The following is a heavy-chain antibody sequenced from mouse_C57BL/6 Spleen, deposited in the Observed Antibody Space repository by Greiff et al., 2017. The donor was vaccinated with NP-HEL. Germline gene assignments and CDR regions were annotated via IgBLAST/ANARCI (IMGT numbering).Heavy chain of an antibody. V-gene: IGHV14-4*01. Sequence: EVKLMESGAELVRPGASVKLSCTASGFNIKDDYMHWVKQRPEQGLEWIGWIDPENGDTEYASKFQGKATITADTSSNTAYLQLSSLTSEDTAVYYCTTWMVTTTFPFDYWGQGTTLTVSS. J-gene: IGHJ2*01. CDR2: IDPENGDT. CDR3: TTWMVTTTFPFDY. D-gene: IGHD2-2*01. CDR1: GFNIKDDY.